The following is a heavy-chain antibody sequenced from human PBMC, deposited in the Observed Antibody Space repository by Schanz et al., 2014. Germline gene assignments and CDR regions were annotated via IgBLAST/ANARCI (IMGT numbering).Heavy chain of an antibody. Sequence: ESGGVVVQPGGSLRLSCAGSGFTFDDYTMHWVRQPPGKGLEWVSLVTWDGGYTYYADSVKGRFTISRDNSKNSLYLQMDSLRSEDTALYYCAKNRAGGYESFLDSWGQGTLVTVSS. CDR1: GFTFDDYT. CDR2: VTWDGGYT. CDR3: AKNRAGGYESFLDS. V-gene: IGHV3-43*01. D-gene: IGHD5-12*01. J-gene: IGHJ4*02.